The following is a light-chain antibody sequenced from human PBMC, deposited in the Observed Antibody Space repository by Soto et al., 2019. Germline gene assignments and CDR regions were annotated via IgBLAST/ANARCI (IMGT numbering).Light chain of an antibody. CDR3: SSYTMSSTLI. V-gene: IGLV2-14*01. CDR2: EVS. J-gene: IGLJ2*01. Sequence: QSVLTQPASVSGTTGQSITISCAGTSGDIGSYDFVSWYQQHPGKAPKLMIYEVSNRPSKVSNRFSGSKSGNPASLTLSGLQPEDEVDYYCSSYTMSSTLIFGGGTPLKVL. CDR1: SGDIGSYDF.